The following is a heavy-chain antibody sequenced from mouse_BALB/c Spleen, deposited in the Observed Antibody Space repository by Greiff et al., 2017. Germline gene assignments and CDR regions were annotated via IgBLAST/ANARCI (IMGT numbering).Heavy chain of an antibody. V-gene: IGHV1-5*01. CDR2: IYPGNSDT. D-gene: IGHD1-2*01. Sequence: VHVKQSGTVLARPGASVKMSCKASGYTFTSYWMHWVKQRPGQGLEWIGAIYPGNSDTSYNQKFKGKAKLTAVTSTSTAYMELSSLTNEDSAVYYCTRGGITTAIFDYWGQGTTLTVSS. CDR1: GYTFTSYW. J-gene: IGHJ2*01. CDR3: TRGGITTAIFDY.